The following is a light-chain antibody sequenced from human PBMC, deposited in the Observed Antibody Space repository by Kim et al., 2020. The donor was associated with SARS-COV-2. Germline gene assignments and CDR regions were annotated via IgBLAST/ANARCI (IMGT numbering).Light chain of an antibody. CDR2: EVT. J-gene: IGLJ2*01. V-gene: IGLV2-23*02. Sequence: QSVLTQPASVSGSPGQSITISCTGTGSDVGGYDLLSWYQQQPGKAPKFLLYEVTKRPSGISNRFSGSKSGNTASLTISGLQSDDEGDYYCCSYAAGGPLIFGGGTQLTVL. CDR3: CSYAAGGPLI. CDR1: GSDVGGYDL.